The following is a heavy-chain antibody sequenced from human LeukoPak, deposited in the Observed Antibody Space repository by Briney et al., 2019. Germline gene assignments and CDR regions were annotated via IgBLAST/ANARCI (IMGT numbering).Heavy chain of an antibody. D-gene: IGHD3-10*01. J-gene: IGHJ4*02. CDR3: ARWTTLVRGFDY. CDR1: GGSISRYY. Sequence: SETLSLTCTVSGGSISRYYWTWIRQPPGKGLEWIGRIYISGSTNYNPSLKSRVSMSVDTSKNHFSLKLSSVTAADTAVYYCARWTTLVRGFDYWGQGTLVTVSS. CDR2: IYISGST. V-gene: IGHV4-4*07.